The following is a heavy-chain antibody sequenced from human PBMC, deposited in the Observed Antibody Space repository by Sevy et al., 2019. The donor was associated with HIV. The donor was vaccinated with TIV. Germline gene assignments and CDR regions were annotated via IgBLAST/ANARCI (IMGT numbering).Heavy chain of an antibody. Sequence: GGSLRLSCVASGFTVTNYDMSWVRQAPGKGLEWVSVIYSRGPTYYADSVKGRFTISRDNSKNTVYLQSSSLRPEDTAVYYCARAPPYNWHSKEFDYWGQGTLVTVSS. CDR2: IYSRGPT. CDR1: GFTVTNYD. J-gene: IGHJ4*02. V-gene: IGHV3-66*01. CDR3: ARAPPYNWHSKEFDY. D-gene: IGHD1-20*01.